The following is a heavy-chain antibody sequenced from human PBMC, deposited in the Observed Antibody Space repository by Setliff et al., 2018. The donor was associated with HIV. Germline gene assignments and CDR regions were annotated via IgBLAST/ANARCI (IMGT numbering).Heavy chain of an antibody. CDR2: IKPDGSEK. Sequence: PGGSLRLSCAASGFTFSSSWMSWVRQAPGKGLEWVAKIKPDGSEKYYVDSVRGRFTISRDNAKNALYLQMNSLRAEDTAVYYCATHRVGQRPWLSDFWGQGTLVTVSS. CDR3: ATHRVGQRPWLSDF. V-gene: IGHV3-7*02. J-gene: IGHJ4*02. D-gene: IGHD5-12*01. CDR1: GFTFSSSW.